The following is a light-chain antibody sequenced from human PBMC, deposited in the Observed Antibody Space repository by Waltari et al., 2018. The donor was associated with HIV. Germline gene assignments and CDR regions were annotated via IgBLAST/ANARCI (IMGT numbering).Light chain of an antibody. CDR1: SATIGAGHD. V-gene: IGLV1-40*01. J-gene: IGLJ3*02. CDR3: QSYDSSLSGLWV. Sequence: SILTQPPSVSGAPGPWVTTPCSGNSATIGAGHDVPGYRQVPGTAPKLVLYGDTIRPSGIPDRFSGSKSGNSASLDITGLQADDEADYYCQSYDSSLSGLWVFGGGTKLTVL. CDR2: GDT.